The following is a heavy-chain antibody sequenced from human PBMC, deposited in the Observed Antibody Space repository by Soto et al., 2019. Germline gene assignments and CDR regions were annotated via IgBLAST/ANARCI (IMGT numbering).Heavy chain of an antibody. CDR2: IYHSGSP. J-gene: IGHJ5*02. D-gene: IGHD3-22*01. Sequence: SETLSLTCAVSGGSISCGGYSWSWIRQPPGKGLEWIGYIYHSGSPYYNPSLKSRVTISVDRSNNQFSLKLSSVTAADTAVYYSARVKDYYDTSCYHNWFDPWGQGTLVIVSS. CDR1: GGSISCGGYS. CDR3: ARVKDYYDTSCYHNWFDP. V-gene: IGHV4-30-2*01.